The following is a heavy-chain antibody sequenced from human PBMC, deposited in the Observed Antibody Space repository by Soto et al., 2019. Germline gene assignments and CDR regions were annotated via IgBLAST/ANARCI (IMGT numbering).Heavy chain of an antibody. J-gene: IGHJ5*01. D-gene: IGHD2-15*01. CDR2: ISTTSFTI. CDR3: ARDRCYDGTCYSASDS. Sequence: VSLRLSCAASGFSFSTYNMDWVRQAPGKGPELIAYISTTSFTIYYADSVKGRFTISRDNDRNSLYLEMNSLRDEDTAVYYCARDRCYDGTCYSASDSWGQGTLVTVSS. V-gene: IGHV3-48*02. CDR1: GFSFSTYN.